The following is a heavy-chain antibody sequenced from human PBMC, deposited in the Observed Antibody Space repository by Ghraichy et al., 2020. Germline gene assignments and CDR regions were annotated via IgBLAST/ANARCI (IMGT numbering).Heavy chain of an antibody. CDR1: GDSIKTYF. CDR2: IHSSGST. CDR3: ARLNSNWFDP. Sequence: SETLFLTCTVSGDSIKTYFWSWVRQPPGKGLEWIAYIHSSGSTKYNPSLKSRVTISMDTSKNYFSLKVNSVTTTDTAVYYCARLNSNWFDPWGQGTLVTISS. D-gene: IGHD1/OR15-1a*01. V-gene: IGHV4-59*01. J-gene: IGHJ5*02.